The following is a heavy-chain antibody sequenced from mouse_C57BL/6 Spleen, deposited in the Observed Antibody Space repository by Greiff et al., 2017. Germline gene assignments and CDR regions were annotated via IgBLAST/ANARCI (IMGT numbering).Heavy chain of an antibody. V-gene: IGHV1-52*01. CDR1: GYTFTSYW. D-gene: IGHD4-1*01. CDR3: ARWNWDVYWYFDV. Sequence: QVQLQQPGAELVRPGSSVKLSCKASGYTFTSYWMHWVKQRPIQGLEWIGNMDPSDSETHYNQKFKDKAPLTVDKSSSTAYMQLSSLTSEDSAVYCCARWNWDVYWYFDVWGTGTTVTVSS. CDR2: MDPSDSET. J-gene: IGHJ1*03.